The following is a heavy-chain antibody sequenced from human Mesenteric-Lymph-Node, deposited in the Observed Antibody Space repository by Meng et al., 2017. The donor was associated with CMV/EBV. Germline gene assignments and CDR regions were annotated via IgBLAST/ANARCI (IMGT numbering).Heavy chain of an antibody. CDR1: RFNFSSYS. D-gene: IGHD3-22*01. CDR2: ISRSSSYI. Sequence: GESLKISCAASRFNFSSYSMNWVRQAPGKVLEWVSSISRSSSYIYYADSVKGRFTISRDNAKNSLYLQMNSLRAEDTAVYYCARSSDYYDSSDHNGYWGQGTLVTVSS. CDR3: ARSSDYYDSSDHNGY. J-gene: IGHJ4*02. V-gene: IGHV3-21*01.